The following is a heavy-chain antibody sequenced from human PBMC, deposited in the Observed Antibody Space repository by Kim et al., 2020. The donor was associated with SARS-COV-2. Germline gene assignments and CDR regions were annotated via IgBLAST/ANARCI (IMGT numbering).Heavy chain of an antibody. V-gene: IGHV3-23*01. CDR2: ISAGGETT. CDR1: GITLNNHA. D-gene: IGHD2-8*01. J-gene: IGHJ6*02. Sequence: GGSLRLSCAASGITLNNHALTWVRRAPGKGLEWVSVISAGGETTFYADSVKGRFIISRDISKNTLYLQMNSLRVEDTAVYYCAKSALQLLMGGNGVDVWGQGTTVTVSS. CDR3: AKSALQLLMGGNGVDV.